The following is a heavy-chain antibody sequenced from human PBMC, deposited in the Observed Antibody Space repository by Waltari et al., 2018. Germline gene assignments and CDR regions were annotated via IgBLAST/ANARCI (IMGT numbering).Heavy chain of an antibody. D-gene: IGHD6-6*01. V-gene: IGHV4-34*01. CDR1: GGSFSGYY. CDR3: ARGRADSSSSYYYYYMDV. CDR2: INHSGST. Sequence: QVQLQQWGAGLLKPSETLSLTCAVYGGSFSGYYWSWIRQPPGKGLEWIGEINHSGSTNYNPSLKSRVTISVDTSKNQFSLKLSSVTAADTAVYYCARGRADSSSSYYYYYMDVWGKGTTVTVSS. J-gene: IGHJ6*03.